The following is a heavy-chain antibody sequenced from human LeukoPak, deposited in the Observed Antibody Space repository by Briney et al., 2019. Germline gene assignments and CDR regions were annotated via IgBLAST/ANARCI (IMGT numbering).Heavy chain of an antibody. D-gene: IGHD5-24*01. CDR1: GYTFTGYY. CDR2: INPNSGGT. J-gene: IGHJ3*02. Sequence: ASVKVSCKASGYTFTGYYMHWVRQAPGQGLEWMGWINPNSGGTNYAQKFQGRVTMTRDTSISTAYMELSSLRSEDTAVYYCARFGRDGYFNPGSFDIWGQGTMVTVSS. CDR3: ARFGRDGYFNPGSFDI. V-gene: IGHV1-2*02.